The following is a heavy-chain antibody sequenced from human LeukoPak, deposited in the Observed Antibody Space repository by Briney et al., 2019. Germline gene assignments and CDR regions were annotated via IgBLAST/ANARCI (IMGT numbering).Heavy chain of an antibody. CDR2: ISYDGSYK. V-gene: IGHV3-30*04. J-gene: IGHJ4*02. CDR3: ARGARKGDDYGGFFDY. Sequence: GRSLRLSCAASGFTFSSYAIHWVRQAPGKGLEWVAVISYDGSYKYYADSVKGRFTFSRDNSKNTLYLQMNSLRAEDTAVYYCARGARKGDDYGGFFDYWGQGTLVTVSS. CDR1: GFTFSSYA. D-gene: IGHD4-23*01.